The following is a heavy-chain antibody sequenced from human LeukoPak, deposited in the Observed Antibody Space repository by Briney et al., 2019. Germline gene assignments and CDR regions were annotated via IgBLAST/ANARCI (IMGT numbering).Heavy chain of an antibody. CDR3: ARSSYSSSSSV. V-gene: IGHV3-7*03. Sequence: GGSLRLSCAVSGFTFSGFWMSWSRQAPGKGLEWVASINSDGSEGYYADVVKGRFTISRDNAKNSLYLQITSLRAEDTAVYYCARSSYSSSSSVWGQGTMVTVSS. D-gene: IGHD6-6*01. J-gene: IGHJ3*01. CDR1: GFTFSGFW. CDR2: INSDGSEG.